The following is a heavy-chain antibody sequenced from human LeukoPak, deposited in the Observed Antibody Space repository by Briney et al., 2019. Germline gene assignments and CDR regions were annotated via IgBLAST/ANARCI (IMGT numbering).Heavy chain of an antibody. Sequence: ASVKVSCKASGYTFTSYGISWVRQAPGQGLEWMGWISAYNGNTNYAQKLQGRVTMTTDTSTSTAYMELRSLRSDDTAVYYCARVWSSGIAILHTIYYFDYWGQGTLVTVSS. CDR3: ARVWSSGIAILHTIYYFDY. D-gene: IGHD6-13*01. V-gene: IGHV1-18*01. J-gene: IGHJ4*02. CDR1: GYTFTSYG. CDR2: ISAYNGNT.